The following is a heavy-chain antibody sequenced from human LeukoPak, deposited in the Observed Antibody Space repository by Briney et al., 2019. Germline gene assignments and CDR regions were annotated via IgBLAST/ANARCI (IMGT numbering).Heavy chain of an antibody. CDR1: GGSITNYY. Sequence: PSETLSLTCTVSGGSITNYYWTWIRQPPGKGLEWIGYIHYSGSTNYNPSLKSRVTISVDTSKNQFSLKLSSVTAADTAVYYCARAHRLGAFDIWGQGTMVTVSS. CDR2: IHYSGST. CDR3: ARAHRLGAFDI. D-gene: IGHD6-25*01. V-gene: IGHV4-59*01. J-gene: IGHJ3*02.